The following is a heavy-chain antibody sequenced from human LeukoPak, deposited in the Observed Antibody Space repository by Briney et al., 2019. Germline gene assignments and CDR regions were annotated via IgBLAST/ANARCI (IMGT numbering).Heavy chain of an antibody. J-gene: IGHJ4*02. CDR3: ARRYDYGGKPEFDY. Sequence: ASVKVSCKASGGTFSSYAISWVRQAPGQGLEWMGGIIPIFGTANYAQKFQGRVTITADKSTSTAYMELRSLRSDDTAVYYCARRYDYGGKPEFDYWGQGTLVTVSS. CDR2: IIPIFGTA. CDR1: GGTFSSYA. V-gene: IGHV1-69*06. D-gene: IGHD4-23*01.